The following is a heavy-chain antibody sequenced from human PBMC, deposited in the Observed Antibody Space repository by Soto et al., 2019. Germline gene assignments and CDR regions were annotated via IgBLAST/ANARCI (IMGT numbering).Heavy chain of an antibody. CDR3: ARDKSAIVVVPAAQRRADAGGYYYYMDV. CDR1: GYTFTSYG. Sequence: ASVKVSCKASGYTFTSYGISWVRQAPGQGLEWMGWISAYNGNTNYAQKLQGRVAMTTDTSTSTAYMELRSLRSDDTAVYYCARDKSAIVVVPAAQRRADAGGYYYYMDVWGKGTTVTVSS. D-gene: IGHD2-2*01. J-gene: IGHJ6*03. V-gene: IGHV1-18*01. CDR2: ISAYNGNT.